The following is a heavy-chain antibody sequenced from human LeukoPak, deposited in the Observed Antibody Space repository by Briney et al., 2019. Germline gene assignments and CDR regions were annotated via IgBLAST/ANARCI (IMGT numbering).Heavy chain of an antibody. Sequence: PGGSLRLSCAASGFTFSSYSMNWVRQAPGKGLGWVSSISSSSSYIYYADSVKGRFTISRDNAKNSLYLQMNSLRAEDTAVYYCARVVPSFPYYDFWSGYYSDYYYGMDVWGQGTTVTVSS. CDR2: ISSSSSYI. CDR1: GFTFSSYS. D-gene: IGHD3-3*01. V-gene: IGHV3-21*01. CDR3: ARVVPSFPYYDFWSGYYSDYYYGMDV. J-gene: IGHJ6*02.